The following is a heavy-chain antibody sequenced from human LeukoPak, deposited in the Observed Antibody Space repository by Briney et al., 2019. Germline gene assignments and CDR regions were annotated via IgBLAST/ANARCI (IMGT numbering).Heavy chain of an antibody. CDR1: GYTFTGYY. CDR3: ARDGSYYYDSSGYPDY. D-gene: IGHD3-22*01. J-gene: IGHJ4*02. V-gene: IGHV1-2*02. CDR2: INPNSGGT. Sequence: AASVKVSCKASGYTFTGYYMHWVRQAPGQGLEWMGWINPNSGGTNYAQKFQGRVTMTRDTSISTAYMELSRLRSDDTAVYYCARDGSYYYDSSGYPDYWGQGTLVTVSS.